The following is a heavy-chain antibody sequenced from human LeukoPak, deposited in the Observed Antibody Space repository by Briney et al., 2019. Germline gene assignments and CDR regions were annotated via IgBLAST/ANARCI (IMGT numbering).Heavy chain of an antibody. CDR3: ARIPEGQTAYFDY. CDR2: IYHSGRT. J-gene: IGHJ4*02. V-gene: IGHV4-38-2*01. CDR1: DHSISSGYF. Sequence: SETLSLTCAVSDHSISSGYFWGWIRQPPGKEPQWIGSIYHSGRTYYNPSLKSRVTISVDTSKNQFSLKLNSVTAADTAVYYCARIPEGQTAYFDYWGQGSLVAVSS. D-gene: IGHD2-21*02.